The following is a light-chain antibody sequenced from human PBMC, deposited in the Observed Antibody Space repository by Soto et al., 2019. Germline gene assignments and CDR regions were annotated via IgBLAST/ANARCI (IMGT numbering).Light chain of an antibody. V-gene: IGLV2-14*01. CDR2: HVT. Sequence: QSVLTQPASVSGSLGQSITISCSGTSSDVGAYNDVSWYQQYPGKAPKLMIYHVTDRPSGVSNRFSGSKSGNTASLTISGLQAEDEADYYCCSYTTSNTFVFGPGTKVTVL. J-gene: IGLJ1*01. CDR1: SSDVGAYND. CDR3: CSYTTSNTFV.